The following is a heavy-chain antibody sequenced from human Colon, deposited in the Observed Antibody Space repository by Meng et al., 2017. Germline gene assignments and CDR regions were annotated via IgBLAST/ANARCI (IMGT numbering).Heavy chain of an antibody. CDR3: ARGQTVRAFEY. CDR1: VGSFSVYS. Sequence: SETLSLTCTISVGSFSVYSWHWIRQSPGKGLEWIGHIYAGGRVTYNPPLNSRLSISIVTSNNQFSLQLISVTAADTATYFCARGQTVRAFEYWGQGTPVTVSS. CDR2: IYAGGRV. V-gene: IGHV4-4*08. D-gene: IGHD2-21*02. J-gene: IGHJ4*02.